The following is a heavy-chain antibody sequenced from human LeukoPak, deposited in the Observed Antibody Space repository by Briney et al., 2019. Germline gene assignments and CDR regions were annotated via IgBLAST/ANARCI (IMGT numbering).Heavy chain of an antibody. V-gene: IGHV3-23*01. CDR1: GFPFNAYW. CDR2: ISGHGDTT. CDR3: AKAIDSRGYWYERGADY. J-gene: IGHJ4*02. D-gene: IGHD3-22*01. Sequence: PGRSLRLSCAASGFPFNAYWMTWVRQAPGKGLEWVSTISGHGDTTYDADSVKGRFTISRDNSKNTMFLQMSSLRAEDTAIYYCAKAIDSRGYWYERGADYWGQGTLVTVSS.